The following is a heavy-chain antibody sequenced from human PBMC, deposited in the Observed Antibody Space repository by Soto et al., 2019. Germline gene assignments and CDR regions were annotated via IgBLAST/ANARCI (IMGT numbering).Heavy chain of an antibody. V-gene: IGHV3-23*01. Sequence: EVQLLESGGGLVQPGGSLRLSCAASGFTFSSYAMSWVRQAPGKGLEWVSAISGSGVSTYYADSVKGRFTISRDNSKNTLYLQMNSLRAEDTDVYYCAKRSLGYCSGGSCQPFDYWGQGTLVTVSS. J-gene: IGHJ4*02. D-gene: IGHD2-15*01. CDR1: GFTFSSYA. CDR2: ISGSGVST. CDR3: AKRSLGYCSGGSCQPFDY.